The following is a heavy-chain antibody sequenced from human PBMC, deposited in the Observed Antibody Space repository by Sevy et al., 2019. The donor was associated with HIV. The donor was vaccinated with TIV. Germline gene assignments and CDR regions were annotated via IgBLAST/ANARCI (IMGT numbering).Heavy chain of an antibody. CDR1: GYSFTSYW. CDR2: IYPGDSDT. J-gene: IGHJ3*02. D-gene: IGHD5-12*01. V-gene: IGHV5-51*01. CDR3: ARPAHTMATIKTYDAFDI. Sequence: GESLKISCKGSGYSFTSYWIGWVRQMPGKGLEWMGIIYPGDSDTRYIPSFQGQVTISADKSISTAYLQWSSLKASDTTMYYCARPAHTMATIKTYDAFDIWGQGTMVTVSS.